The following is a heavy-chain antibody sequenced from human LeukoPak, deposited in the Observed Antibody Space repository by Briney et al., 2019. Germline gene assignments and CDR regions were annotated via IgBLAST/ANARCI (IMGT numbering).Heavy chain of an antibody. CDR1: GDSVSSNSAA. V-gene: IGHV6-1*01. CDR2: TYYRSKWYN. CDR3: ARDGVRGTERIPTNWFDP. J-gene: IGHJ5*02. Sequence: SQTLSLTCAISGDSVSSNSAAWNWIRQSPSRGLEWLGRTYYRSKWYNDYAVSVKSRITINPDTSKNQFSLQLNSVTPEDTAVYYCARDGVRGTERIPTNWFDPWGQGTLVTVSS. D-gene: IGHD3-10*01.